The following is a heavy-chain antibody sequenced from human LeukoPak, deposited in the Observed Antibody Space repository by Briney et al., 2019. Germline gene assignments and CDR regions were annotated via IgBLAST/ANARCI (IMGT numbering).Heavy chain of an antibody. CDR2: ISSDGSNK. V-gene: IGHV3-30*04. CDR3: ARGGDCTNGVCLYYYYYMDV. Sequence: GGSLRLSCAASGFTFSSYAMHWVRQAPGKGLEWVTVISSDGSNKYYADSVKGRFTISRDNSKNTLYLQMNSLRAEDTAVYYCARGGDCTNGVCLYYYYYMDVWGKGTTVTVSS. CDR1: GFTFSSYA. D-gene: IGHD2-8*01. J-gene: IGHJ6*03.